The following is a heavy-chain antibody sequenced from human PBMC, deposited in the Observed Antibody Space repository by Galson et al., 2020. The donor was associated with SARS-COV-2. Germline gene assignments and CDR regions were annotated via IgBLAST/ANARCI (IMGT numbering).Heavy chain of an antibody. CDR3: ARGKDTAMVYYFDY. CDR2: IGTAGDT. CDR1: GFTFSSYD. V-gene: IGHV3-13*01. J-gene: IGHJ4*02. Sequence: GGSLRLSCAASGFTFSSYDMHWVRQATGKGLEWVSAIGTAGDTYYPGSVKGRFTISRENAKNSLYLQMNSLRAGDTAVYYCARGKDTAMVYYFDYWGQGTLVTVSS. D-gene: IGHD5-18*01.